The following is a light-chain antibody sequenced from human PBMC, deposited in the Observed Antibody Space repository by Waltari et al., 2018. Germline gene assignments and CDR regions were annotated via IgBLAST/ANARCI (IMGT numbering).Light chain of an antibody. CDR3: SSYTGSSTWV. Sequence: QSALTQPASVSGSPGQSITISCTGTSSDIGGYNYVSWFQQHVGKAPKLLIYVVSKRPSGVSKRFSGSKSGNPASLTISGLQAEDEADYHCSSYTGSSTWVFGGGTQLTVL. J-gene: IGLJ3*02. V-gene: IGLV2-14*01. CDR2: VVS. CDR1: SSDIGGYNY.